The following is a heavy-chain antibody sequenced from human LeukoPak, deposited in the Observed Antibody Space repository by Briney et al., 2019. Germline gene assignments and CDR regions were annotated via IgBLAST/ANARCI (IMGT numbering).Heavy chain of an antibody. V-gene: IGHV4-30-4*08. D-gene: IGHD3-22*01. J-gene: IGHJ4*02. Sequence: SQTLSLTCTVSGGSISSGDYYWSWIRQPPGKGLEWIGYIYYSGSTYYNPSLKSRVTISVDTSKNQFSLKLSSVTAADTAVYYCARALEVVAVFDYWGQGTLVTVSS. CDR2: IYYSGST. CDR1: GGSISSGDYY. CDR3: ARALEVVAVFDY.